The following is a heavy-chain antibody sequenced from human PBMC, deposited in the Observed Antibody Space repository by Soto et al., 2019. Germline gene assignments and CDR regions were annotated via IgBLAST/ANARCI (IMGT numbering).Heavy chain of an antibody. CDR2: IIPLFGTA. CDR3: AADVGASARTFDY. V-gene: IGHV1-69*01. CDR1: GGTFSTYA. Sequence: QVQLVQSGAEVKKPGSSVNVSCKASGGTFSTYAISWVRQAPGQGLEWTGGIIPLFGTANYAQKFQGRVTITADESTGTAYMELSSLRSEDTAVYYCAADVGASARTFDYWGQGSLVTVSS. J-gene: IGHJ4*02. D-gene: IGHD1-26*01.